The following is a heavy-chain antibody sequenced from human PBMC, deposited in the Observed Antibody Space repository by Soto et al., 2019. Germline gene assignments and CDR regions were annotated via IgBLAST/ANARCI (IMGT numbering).Heavy chain of an antibody. D-gene: IGHD3-22*01. V-gene: IGHV3-74*01. CDR1: EFTFSKYW. J-gene: IGHJ5*02. CDR2: INMDGTKT. Sequence: GGSLRLSCVASEFTFSKYWMHWVRQAPGKGLVWVSRINMDGTKTAYADSVKGRFTVSRDNANNTLYLQMNSLGVEDTAVYYCARDYYYDSRSSSVNWFDPWGQGTLVTVSS. CDR3: ARDYYYDSRSSSVNWFDP.